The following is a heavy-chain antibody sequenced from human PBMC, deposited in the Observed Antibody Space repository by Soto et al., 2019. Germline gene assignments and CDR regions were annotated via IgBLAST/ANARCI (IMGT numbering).Heavy chain of an antibody. CDR2: IIPILGIA. J-gene: IGHJ5*02. D-gene: IGHD3-3*01. CDR3: AREGNTYDFWSGYSPGNWCDP. CDR1: GGTFSSYT. Sequence: QVQLVQSGAEVKRPGSSVKVSCKASGGTFSSYTISWVRQAPGQGLEWMGRIIPILGIANYAQKFQGRVTIAADKSTSTAYMELSSLRSEDTAVSYCAREGNTYDFWSGYSPGNWCDPWGQGTLVTVSS. V-gene: IGHV1-69*08.